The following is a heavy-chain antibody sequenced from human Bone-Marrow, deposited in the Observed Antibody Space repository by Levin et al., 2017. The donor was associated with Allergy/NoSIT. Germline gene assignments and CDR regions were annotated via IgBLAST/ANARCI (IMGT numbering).Heavy chain of an antibody. Sequence: ASVKVSCRASGYTFTSYYMHWVRQAPGQGLEWMGIINPSGGSTSYAQKFQGRVTMTRDTSTSTVYMELSSLRSEDTAVYYCARDRYYGSGPEYFDYWGQGTLVTVSS. D-gene: IGHD3-10*01. CDR1: GYTFTSYY. CDR2: INPSGGST. CDR3: ARDRYYGSGPEYFDY. J-gene: IGHJ4*02. V-gene: IGHV1-46*01.